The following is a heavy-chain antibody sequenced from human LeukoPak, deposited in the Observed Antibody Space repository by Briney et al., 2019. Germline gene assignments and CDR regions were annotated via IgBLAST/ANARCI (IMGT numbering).Heavy chain of an antibody. J-gene: IGHJ2*01. CDR2: INHSGST. CDR3: ARVLEGSSGQHWYFDL. D-gene: IGHD6-19*01. Sequence: SSETLSLTCAVYGGSFSGYYWSWIRQPPGKGLEWIGEINHSGSTNYNPSLKSRVTISVDTSKNQFSLRPSSVTAADTAVYYCARVLEGSSGQHWYFDLWGRGTLVTVSS. CDR1: GGSFSGYY. V-gene: IGHV4-34*01.